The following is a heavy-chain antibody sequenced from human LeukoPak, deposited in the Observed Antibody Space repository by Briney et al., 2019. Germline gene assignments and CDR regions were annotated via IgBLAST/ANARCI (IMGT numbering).Heavy chain of an antibody. Sequence: GGSLRLSCAASGFTFSSYAMSWVRQAPGKGLEWVSAINDRGRTTYHADSVKGRFTISRDNSKNTLFLQMNSLRVEDTAVYYCAKDDSNSGWFSLFDYWGQGTLVTVSS. CDR1: GFTFSSYA. CDR2: INDRGRTT. D-gene: IGHD6-19*01. V-gene: IGHV3-23*01. CDR3: AKDDSNSGWFSLFDY. J-gene: IGHJ4*02.